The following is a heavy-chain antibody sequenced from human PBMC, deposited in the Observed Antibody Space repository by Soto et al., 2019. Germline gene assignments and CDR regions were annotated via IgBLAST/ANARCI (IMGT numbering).Heavy chain of an antibody. CDR1: GFTFSSYG. D-gene: IGHD4-17*01. J-gene: IGHJ3*02. CDR2: ISYDGSNK. CDR3: AKELDYGDYAVDAFDI. Sequence: QVQLVESGGGVVQPGRSLRLSCAASGFTFSSYGMHWVRQAPGKGLEWVAVISYDGSNKYYADSVKGRFTISRDNSKNTLDLQMNSLRAEDTAVYYCAKELDYGDYAVDAFDIWGQGTMVTVSS. V-gene: IGHV3-30*18.